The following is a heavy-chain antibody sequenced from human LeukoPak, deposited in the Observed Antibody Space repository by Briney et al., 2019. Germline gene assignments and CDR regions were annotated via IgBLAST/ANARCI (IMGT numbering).Heavy chain of an antibody. D-gene: IGHD5-12*01. Sequence: GGSLRLSCAASGFTFSSYGMSWVRHAPVKGLEWVSGITGSGGSTYYADSVKGRFTISRDNSKNTLYLQMSSLRAEDTAVYYCAKAHGGYSWDYWGQGTLVTVSS. CDR2: ITGSGGST. CDR1: GFTFSSYG. J-gene: IGHJ4*02. V-gene: IGHV3-23*01. CDR3: AKAHGGYSWDY.